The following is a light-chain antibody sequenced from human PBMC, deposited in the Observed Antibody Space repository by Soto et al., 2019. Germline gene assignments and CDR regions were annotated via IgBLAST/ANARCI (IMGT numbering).Light chain of an antibody. CDR1: SSDVGAYKY. Sequence: QSVLTQPASVSGSPGQSVTISGTGTSSDVGAYKYVSWYQEHPGKAPKLMIYGVSNRPSGVSNRFSGSKSGNTAFLTISVLQPEDEADYYCSSFTGPTTLDVFGTGTKVTVL. CDR3: SSFTGPTTLDV. J-gene: IGLJ1*01. CDR2: GVS. V-gene: IGLV2-14*03.